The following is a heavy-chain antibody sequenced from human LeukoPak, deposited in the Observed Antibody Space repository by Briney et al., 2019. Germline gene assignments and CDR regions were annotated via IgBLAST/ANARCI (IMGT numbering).Heavy chain of an antibody. D-gene: IGHD1-26*01. CDR2: IKQDGSEK. CDR1: GFTFSSYW. J-gene: IGHJ6*02. V-gene: IGHV3-7*01. Sequence: GGSLRLSCAASGFTFSSYWMSWVRQAPGKGLEWVANIKQDGSEKYYVDSVKGRFTISRDNAKNPLYLQMNSLRAEDTAVYYCARVISSGSYLPYYYYGMDVWGQGTTVTVSS. CDR3: ARVISSGSYLPYYYYGMDV.